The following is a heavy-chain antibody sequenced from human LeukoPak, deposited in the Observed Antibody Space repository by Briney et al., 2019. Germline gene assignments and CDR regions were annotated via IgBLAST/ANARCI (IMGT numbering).Heavy chain of an antibody. J-gene: IGHJ4*02. CDR1: GFMFSDYF. Sequence: GGSLRLSCAASGFMFSDYFMSWIRQAPGKELEWVSYISSNSKYTKYADSVKGRFTISRDNAKKSLYLQMNSLGAEDTAVYYCARDNGNKYYFDYWGQGTLVSVSS. CDR3: ARDNGNKYYFDY. V-gene: IGHV3-11*05. CDR2: ISSNSKYT. D-gene: IGHD2-8*01.